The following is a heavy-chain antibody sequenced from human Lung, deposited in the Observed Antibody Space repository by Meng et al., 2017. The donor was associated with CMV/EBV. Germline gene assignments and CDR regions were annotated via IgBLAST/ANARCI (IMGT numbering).Heavy chain of an antibody. D-gene: IGHD6-19*01. Sequence: SXPXLVXPTETLTLTCTVSGFSLSNARMGVSWIRQPPGKALEWLAHIFSNDEKSYSTSLKSRLTISKDTSKSQVVLTMTNMDPVDTATYYCARIRDSSGWFSSYYFDYWGQGXLVTVSS. J-gene: IGHJ4*02. CDR2: IFSNDEK. CDR3: ARIRDSSGWFSSYYFDY. V-gene: IGHV2-26*01. CDR1: GFSLSNARMG.